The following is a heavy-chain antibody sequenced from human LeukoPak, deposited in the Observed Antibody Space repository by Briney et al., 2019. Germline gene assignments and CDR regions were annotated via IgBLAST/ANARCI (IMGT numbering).Heavy chain of an antibody. V-gene: IGHV4-39*07. CDR1: GXSISSSSYY. J-gene: IGHJ4*02. Sequence: PSETLSLTCTVPGXSISSSSYYWSWIRQPPGMGLEWIASINYSGSTYYNPSLKSRVTISVDTSKNQFSLKLSSVTAADTAVYYCARRGTVTTIFDYWGQGTLVTVSS. CDR3: ARRGTVTTIFDY. D-gene: IGHD4-17*01. CDR2: INYSGST.